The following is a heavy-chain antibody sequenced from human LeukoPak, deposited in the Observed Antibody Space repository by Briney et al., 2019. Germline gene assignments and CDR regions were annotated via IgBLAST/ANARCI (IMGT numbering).Heavy chain of an antibody. J-gene: IGHJ4*02. D-gene: IGHD4-17*01. V-gene: IGHV3-11*01. CDR1: GFTFSDYY. CDR3: ARDLWDGDHQAGIGY. CDR2: ISRSGTTI. Sequence: GGSLRLSCAASGFTFSDYYMTWIRQAPGKGLEWVSYISRSGTTIYYADSVKGRFTISRDNAKNSLFLQMNSLRAEDTAVYYCARDLWDGDHQAGIGYWGQGTLVTVSS.